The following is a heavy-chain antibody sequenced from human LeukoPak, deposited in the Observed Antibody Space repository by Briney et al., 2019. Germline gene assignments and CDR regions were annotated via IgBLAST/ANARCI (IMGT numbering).Heavy chain of an antibody. V-gene: IGHV3-11*01. J-gene: IGHJ4*02. Sequence: GGSLRLSCAASGFTFSDYYMSWIRQAPGKGLEWVSYISSSGSTIYYADSVKGRFTISRDNAKNSLYLQMNSLRAEDTAVYYCARDGNSGYDSPNFDYWGQGTLVTVSS. CDR2: ISSSGSTI. CDR1: GFTFSDYY. D-gene: IGHD5-12*01. CDR3: ARDGNSGYDSPNFDY.